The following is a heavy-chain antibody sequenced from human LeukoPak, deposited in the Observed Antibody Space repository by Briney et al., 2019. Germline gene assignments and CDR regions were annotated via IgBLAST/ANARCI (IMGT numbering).Heavy chain of an antibody. CDR3: ARAGGFFSPFGY. V-gene: IGHV4-31*03. Sequence: SQTLSLTCTVSGGSISSGGYYWSWIRQHPGKGLEWIGYIYYSGSTYYNPPLKSRVTISVDTSKNQFSLKLSSVTAADTAVYYCARAGGFFSPFGYWGQGTLVTVSS. J-gene: IGHJ4*02. CDR2: IYYSGST. D-gene: IGHD3-3*01. CDR1: GGSISSGGYY.